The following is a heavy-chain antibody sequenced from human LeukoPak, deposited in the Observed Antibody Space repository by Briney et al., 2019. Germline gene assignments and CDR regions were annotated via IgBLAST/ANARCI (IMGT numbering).Heavy chain of an antibody. D-gene: IGHD3-10*01. V-gene: IGHV4-61*02. CDR2: IYTSGST. CDR3: ARTPLNFNYYGSGSYLDY. CDR1: GGSISSGSYY. Sequence: SETLSLTCTVSGGSISSGSYYWSWIRQPAGKGLEWIGRIYTSGSTNYNPSLKSRVTISVDTSKNQFSLKLSSVTAADTAVYYCARTPLNFNYYGSGSYLDYWGQGTLVTVSS. J-gene: IGHJ4*02.